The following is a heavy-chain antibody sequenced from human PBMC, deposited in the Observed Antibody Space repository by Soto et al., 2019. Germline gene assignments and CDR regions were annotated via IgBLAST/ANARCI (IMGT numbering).Heavy chain of an antibody. Sequence: EVQLLESGGDLVHPGGSLSLSCAASGFTFTSYAMTWVRQAPEKGLEWVSSISASGGTTYYTDSVKGRFTISRDNSKNTLFLQMNGLRAEDTAVYYCAKAWGWFDPWGQGTLVTVSS. CDR1: GFTFTSYA. CDR2: ISASGGTT. V-gene: IGHV3-23*01. D-gene: IGHD3-16*01. CDR3: AKAWGWFDP. J-gene: IGHJ5*02.